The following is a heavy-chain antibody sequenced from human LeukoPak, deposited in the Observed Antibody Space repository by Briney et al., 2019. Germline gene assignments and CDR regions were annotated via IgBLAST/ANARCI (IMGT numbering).Heavy chain of an antibody. CDR2: IKQDGSET. CDR1: GFTFSSHW. D-gene: IGHD5-24*01. CDR3: ARDGEMPTIYFDY. J-gene: IGHJ4*02. Sequence: GSLRLSCAVSGFTFSSHWMSWVRQAPGKGLEWVANIKQDGSETYYVDSVKGRFTISRDNAKNSLFLQMNSLRAEDTAVYYCARDGEMPTIYFDYWGQGTLVTVSS. V-gene: IGHV3-7*01.